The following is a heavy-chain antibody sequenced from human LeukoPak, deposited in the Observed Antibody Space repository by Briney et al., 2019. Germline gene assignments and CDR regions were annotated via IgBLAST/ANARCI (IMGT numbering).Heavy chain of an antibody. D-gene: IGHD2-15*01. CDR2: ISSTGSNI. V-gene: IGHV3-11*01. Sequence: PGGSLRLSRAASGFTFSDYYMSWIRQAPGKGLEWTSYISSTGSNIYYADSVKGRFIISRDNAKNSLYPQMNSLRVEDTAVYYCATLSVVVLPAELNWGQGTLVTVSS. J-gene: IGHJ4*02. CDR3: ATLSVVVLPAELN. CDR1: GFTFSDYY.